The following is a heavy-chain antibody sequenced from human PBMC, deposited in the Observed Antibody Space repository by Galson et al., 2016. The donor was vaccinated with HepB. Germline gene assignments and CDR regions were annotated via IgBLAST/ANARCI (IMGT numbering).Heavy chain of an antibody. CDR1: GDSISSYY. V-gene: IGHV4-59*01. Sequence: SETLSLTCSVSGDSISSYYWSWIRQPPGKGLEWMGYIYFSGRTSYTPSLKSRLTISVDTSKNQFSLKLTSVTASDTAVYFCARTGVHEYWRGYPEAFFDYWGQGIQGTVSS. J-gene: IGHJ4*02. D-gene: IGHD3-3*01. CDR3: ARTGVHEYWRGYPEAFFDY. CDR2: IYFSGRT.